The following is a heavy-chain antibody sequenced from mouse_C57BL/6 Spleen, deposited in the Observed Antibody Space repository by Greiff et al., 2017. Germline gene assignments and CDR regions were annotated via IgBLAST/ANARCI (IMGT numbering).Heavy chain of an antibody. J-gene: IGHJ2*01. CDR3: ARDKGYGDFDY. Sequence: EVNLVESGGGLVKPGGSLKLSCAASGFTFSSYAMSWVRQTPEKRLEWVATISDGGSYTYYPDNVKGRFTISRDNAKNNLYLQMSHLKAEDTAMYYCARDKGYGDFDYWGQGTTLTVSS. CDR2: ISDGGSYT. V-gene: IGHV5-4*01. CDR1: GFTFSSYA. D-gene: IGHD1-1*02.